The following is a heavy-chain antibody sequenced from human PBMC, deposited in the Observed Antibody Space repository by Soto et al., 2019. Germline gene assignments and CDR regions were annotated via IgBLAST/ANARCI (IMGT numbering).Heavy chain of an antibody. CDR3: ASLISLTVERSLLLFGY. J-gene: IGHJ4*02. CDR1: GYSVTSGYY. D-gene: IGHD3-22*01. Sequence: PAETLSLTCAVSGYSVTSGYYWCWIRQPPGKGLEWIGTIYHSGSTYYNPSLKSRVTISVDTSKNQFSLKLSSVTAADTAVYYCASLISLTVERSLLLFGYWGQGTLVPVYS. CDR2: IYHSGST. V-gene: IGHV4-38-2*01.